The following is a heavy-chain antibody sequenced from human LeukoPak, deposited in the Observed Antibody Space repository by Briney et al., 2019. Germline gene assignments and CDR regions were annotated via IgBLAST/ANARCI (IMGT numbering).Heavy chain of an antibody. J-gene: IGHJ4*02. CDR3: ARGGSLLAPDY. CDR1: GGSISSSSYY. Sequence: SETLSLTCTVSGGSISSSSYYWGWIRQTPGKGLEWIGSIYYSGSTFYSPSLKSRVTISVDTSKNQFSLKLSSVTAADTAVYYCARGGSLLAPDYWGQGTLVTVSS. V-gene: IGHV4-39*07. CDR2: IYYSGST. D-gene: IGHD3-10*01.